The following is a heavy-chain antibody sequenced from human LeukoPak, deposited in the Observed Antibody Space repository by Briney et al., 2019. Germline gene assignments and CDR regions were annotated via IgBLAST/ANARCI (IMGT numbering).Heavy chain of an antibody. CDR3: ARVGRRYYDSSGYYVYYFDY. CDR1: GGSFSGYY. V-gene: IGHV4-59*01. Sequence: SETLSLTCAVYGGSFSGYYWSWIRQPPGKGLEWIGYIYYSGSTNYNPSLKSRVTISVDTSKNQFSLKLSSVTAADTAVYYCARVGRRYYDSSGYYVYYFDYWGQGTLVTVSS. J-gene: IGHJ4*02. CDR2: IYYSGST. D-gene: IGHD3-22*01.